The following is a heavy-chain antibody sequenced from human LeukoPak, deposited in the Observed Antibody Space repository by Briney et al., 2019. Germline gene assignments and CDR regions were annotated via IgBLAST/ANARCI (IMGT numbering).Heavy chain of an antibody. D-gene: IGHD3-22*01. CDR2: IKQDGSEK. J-gene: IGHJ5*02. CDR1: GFTVSSNS. CDR3: ARFRDSSGPMWFDP. V-gene: IGHV3-7*01. Sequence: PGGSLRLSCTVSGFTVSSNSMSWVRQAPGKGLEWVANIKQDGSEKYYVDSVKGRFTISRDNAKNSLYLQMNSLRAEDTAVYYCARFRDSSGPMWFDPWGQGTLVTVSS.